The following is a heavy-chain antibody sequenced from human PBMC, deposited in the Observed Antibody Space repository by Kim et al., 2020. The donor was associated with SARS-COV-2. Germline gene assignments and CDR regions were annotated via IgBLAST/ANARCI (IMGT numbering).Heavy chain of an antibody. Sequence: SETLSLTCTVSGGSISSSYWSWIRQPPGKGLEWIGYSYYSGSTNYNPSVKSRVTISVDTSKNQFSLKLTSVTAADTAVYYCARRNGGSSSWYGVWFDPWGQGTLVTVSS. CDR3: ARRNGGSSSWYGVWFDP. D-gene: IGHD6-13*01. CDR1: GGSISSSY. CDR2: SYYSGST. J-gene: IGHJ5*02. V-gene: IGHV4-59*08.